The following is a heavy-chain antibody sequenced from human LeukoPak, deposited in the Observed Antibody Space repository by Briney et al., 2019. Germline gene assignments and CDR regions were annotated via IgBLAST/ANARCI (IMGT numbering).Heavy chain of an antibody. Sequence: GESLRLSCAASGFTVSSNYMSWVRQAPGKGLEWVSVIYSGGSTYYADSVKGRFTISRDNSKNTLYLQMNSLRAEDTAVYYCARDVGGSGLVDYWGQGTLVTVSS. V-gene: IGHV3-66*01. CDR1: GFTVSSNY. J-gene: IGHJ4*02. CDR2: IYSGGST. CDR3: ARDVGGSGLVDY. D-gene: IGHD2-15*01.